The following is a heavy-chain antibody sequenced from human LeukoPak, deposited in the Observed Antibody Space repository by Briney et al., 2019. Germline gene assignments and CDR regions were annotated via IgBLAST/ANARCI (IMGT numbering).Heavy chain of an antibody. D-gene: IGHD3-3*01. CDR2: INQDGSEK. Sequence: GGSLRLSCAAFGFTFSNYWMNWVRQAPGKGLEWVANINQDGSEKYYVDSVKGRFTISRDNVKNSLYLQMNSLRAEDTAVYYCAVARDFSYGMDVWGQGTTVTVSS. V-gene: IGHV3-7*01. J-gene: IGHJ6*02. CDR3: AVARDFSYGMDV. CDR1: GFTFSNYW.